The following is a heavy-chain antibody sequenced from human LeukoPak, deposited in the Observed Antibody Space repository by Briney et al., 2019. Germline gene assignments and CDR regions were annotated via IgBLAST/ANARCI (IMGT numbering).Heavy chain of an antibody. D-gene: IGHD3-10*01. Sequence: SETLSLTCTVSGGSISSGDYYWSWIRQHPGKGLEWIGYIYYSGSTYYNPSLKSRVTISVDTSKNQFSLKLSSVTAADTAVYYCARRRITMVRGVIKCYYFDYWGQGTLVTVSS. CDR1: GGSISSGDYY. J-gene: IGHJ4*02. V-gene: IGHV4-31*03. CDR3: ARRRITMVRGVIKCYYFDY. CDR2: IYYSGST.